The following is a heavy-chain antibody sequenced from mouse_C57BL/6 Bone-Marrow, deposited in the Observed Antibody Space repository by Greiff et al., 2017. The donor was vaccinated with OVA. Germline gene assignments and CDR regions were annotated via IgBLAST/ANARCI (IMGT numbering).Heavy chain of an antibody. CDR3: AGDPVYYDYDVYCAMDY. V-gene: IGHV5-4*01. CDR1: GFTFSSYA. CDR2: ISDGGSYT. D-gene: IGHD2-4*01. Sequence: EVKLVESGGGLVKPGGSLKLSCAASGFTFSSYAMSWVRQTPEKRLEWVATISDGGSYTYYPDNVKGRFTISRDNAKNNLYLQMSHLKSEDTAMYYCAGDPVYYDYDVYCAMDYWGQGTSVTVSS. J-gene: IGHJ4*01.